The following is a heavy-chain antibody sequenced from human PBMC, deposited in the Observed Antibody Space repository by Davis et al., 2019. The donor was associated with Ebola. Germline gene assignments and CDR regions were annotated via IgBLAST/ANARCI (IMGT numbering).Heavy chain of an antibody. D-gene: IGHD2-15*01. J-gene: IGHJ5*02. CDR3: ARDFLGYCIT. CDR1: GFTFSSYS. Sequence: GGSLRLSCAASGFTFSSYSMNWVRQAPGKGLEWVSSITPSSSDTYYADSVKGRFTISRDNAKNSLYLQMNSLRAEDTAVYYCARDFLGYCITWGQGTLVTVSS. CDR2: ITPSSSDT. V-gene: IGHV3-21*04.